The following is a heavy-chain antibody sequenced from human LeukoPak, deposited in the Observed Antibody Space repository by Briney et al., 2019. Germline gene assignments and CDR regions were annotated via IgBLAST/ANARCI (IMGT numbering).Heavy chain of an antibody. V-gene: IGHV7-4-1*02. CDR3: ARDQRSWYY. Sequence: GASVKVSCKASGYTFSNHPMNWVRQAPGQGLEWMGWINTNTGNPTYAQGFTGRFVFSLDTSVSTAYLQISSLKAEDTAVYYCARDQRSWYYWGQGTLVTVSP. J-gene: IGHJ4*02. CDR2: INTNTGNP. D-gene: IGHD6-19*01. CDR1: GYTFSNHP.